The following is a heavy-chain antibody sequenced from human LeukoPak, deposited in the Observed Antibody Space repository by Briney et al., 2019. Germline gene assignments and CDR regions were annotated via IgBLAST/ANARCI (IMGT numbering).Heavy chain of an antibody. D-gene: IGHD6-19*01. J-gene: IGHJ4*02. V-gene: IGHV3-53*01. CDR2: IYSGGDT. CDR3: ARLAVGAGTDYFDY. Sequence: GGSLRLSCAASGFTVSSNYMSWARQAPGRGMEWVPVIYSGGDTYYADSVKGRFTISRDNSKHTLYLQMNSLRAEDTAVYYCARLAVGAGTDYFDYWGQGTLVTVSS. CDR1: GFTVSSNY.